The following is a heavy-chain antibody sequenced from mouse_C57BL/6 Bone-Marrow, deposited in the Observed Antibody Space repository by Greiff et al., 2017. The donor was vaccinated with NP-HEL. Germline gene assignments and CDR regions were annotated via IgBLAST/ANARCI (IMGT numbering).Heavy chain of an antibody. CDR3: TRGYYGSDAMDY. CDR2: ISSGGDYI. CDR1: GFTFSSYA. Sequence: EVNVVESGEGLVKPGGSLKLSCAASGFTFSSYAMSWVRQTPEKRLEWVAYISSGGDYIYYADTVKGRFTISRDNARNTLYLQMSSLKSEDTAMYYCTRGYYGSDAMDYWGQGTSVTVSS. V-gene: IGHV5-9-1*02. D-gene: IGHD1-1*01. J-gene: IGHJ4*01.